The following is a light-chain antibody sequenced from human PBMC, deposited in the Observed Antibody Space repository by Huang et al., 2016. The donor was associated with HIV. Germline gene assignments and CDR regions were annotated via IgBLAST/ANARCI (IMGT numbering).Light chain of an antibody. Sequence: DIQMTQSPSTLSASIGDRVTMTCRASQNIGIWLAWYQQKPGKAPKLLNHKASSLHGGVPLRFSGSGSGTELTLTISDLQPDDFATYYCQQYSNYPLTFGGGTKVEI. V-gene: IGKV1-5*03. CDR2: KAS. CDR3: QQYSNYPLT. CDR1: QNIGIW. J-gene: IGKJ4*01.